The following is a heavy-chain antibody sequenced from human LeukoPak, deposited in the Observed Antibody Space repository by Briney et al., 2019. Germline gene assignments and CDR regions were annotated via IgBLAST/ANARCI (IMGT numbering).Heavy chain of an antibody. CDR1: GFTFSSYG. CDR3: AKHHPPGGIRKGAFDY. J-gene: IGHJ4*02. V-gene: IGHV3-30*02. CDR2: IRYDGSNK. Sequence: PGGSLRLSCAASGFTFSSYGMHWVRQAPGKGLEGVAFIRYDGSNKYYADSVKGRFTISRDNSKNTLYLQMNSLRAEDTAVYYCAKHHPPGGIRKGAFDYWGQGTLVTVSS. D-gene: IGHD4-23*01.